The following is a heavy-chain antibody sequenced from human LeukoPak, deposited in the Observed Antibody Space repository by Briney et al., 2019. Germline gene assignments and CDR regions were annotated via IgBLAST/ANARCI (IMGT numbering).Heavy chain of an antibody. CDR3: ARAKDSSGYPLDY. V-gene: IGHV1-2*02. J-gene: IGHJ4*02. CDR1: GYTFIGFY. D-gene: IGHD3-22*01. CDR2: INPNTGGT. Sequence: ASVKVSCKASGYTFIGFYIHWVRQAPGQGLEWMGWINPNTGGTNYAQKFQGRVTMTRDTSISTAYMELSRVISDDTAVYYCARAKDSSGYPLDYWGQGTLVTVSS.